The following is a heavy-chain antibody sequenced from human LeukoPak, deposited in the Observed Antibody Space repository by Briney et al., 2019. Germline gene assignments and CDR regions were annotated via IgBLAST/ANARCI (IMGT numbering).Heavy chain of an antibody. D-gene: IGHD4-23*01. CDR1: GYTLTELS. V-gene: IGHV1-24*01. J-gene: IGHJ4*02. CDR3: ATDPNDYGGNPTVGY. CDR2: FDPEDGET. Sequence: GASVKVSCKVSGYTLTELSMHWVRQAPGKGLEWMGGFDPEDGETIYAQKFQGRVTMTEDTSTDTAYMELSSLRSEDTAVYYCATDPNDYGGNPTVGYWGQGTLVTVSS.